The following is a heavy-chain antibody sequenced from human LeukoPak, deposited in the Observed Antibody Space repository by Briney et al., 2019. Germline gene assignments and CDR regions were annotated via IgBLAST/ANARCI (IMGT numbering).Heavy chain of an antibody. V-gene: IGHV4-34*01. Sequence: SETLSLTCPVYGGSFSGYYWSWLRQPPGKGLEWIGEINHSGSTNYNPSLKSRVTISVDTSKNQFSLKLSSVTAADTAVYYCARVRVVVVAATWDAFDIWGQGTMVTVSS. CDR3: ARVRVVVVAATWDAFDI. CDR2: INHSGST. J-gene: IGHJ3*02. D-gene: IGHD2-15*01. CDR1: GGSFSGYY.